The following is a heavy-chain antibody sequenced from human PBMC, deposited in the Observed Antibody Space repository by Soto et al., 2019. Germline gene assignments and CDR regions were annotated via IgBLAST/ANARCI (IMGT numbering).Heavy chain of an antibody. CDR1: GGSISSGGYY. Sequence: SETLSLTCTVSGGSISSGGYYWSWIRPHQGKGLEWIGYFYYSGNNYYNPSLNSRVTIPVDTSKNQFALKLSFVTAAETAVYYCARDKRRTALDYWGQGTLVTVSS. J-gene: IGHJ4*02. V-gene: IGHV4-31*03. CDR3: ARDKRRTALDY. CDR2: FYYSGNN.